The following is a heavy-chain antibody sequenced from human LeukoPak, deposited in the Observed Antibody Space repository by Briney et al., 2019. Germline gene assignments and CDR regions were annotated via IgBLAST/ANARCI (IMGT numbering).Heavy chain of an antibody. Sequence: GGSLRLSCAASGFTVSSNYMSWVRQAPGKGLDWVSVIYSGGNTNYADSVKGRFTISRDNSKNTLYLQMNSLRAEDTAVYYCARGVANYYDTTVYQNWGQGTLVTVSS. J-gene: IGHJ4*02. D-gene: IGHD3-22*01. CDR1: GFTVSSNY. CDR2: IYSGGNT. CDR3: ARGVANYYDTTVYQN. V-gene: IGHV3-53*01.